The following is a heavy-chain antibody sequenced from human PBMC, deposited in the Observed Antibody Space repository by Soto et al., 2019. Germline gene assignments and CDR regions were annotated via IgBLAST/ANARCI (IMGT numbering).Heavy chain of an antibody. D-gene: IGHD3-3*01. Sequence: QVQLVESGGGVVQPGRSLRLSCTASGFTFNNYGMHWVRQAPGKGLEWVTLISYDGSNKYYADSVEGRFTISRDNSKNTLYLQMNSLRAQDTAVYYCAKDVFGVYNYGMDVWGQGTTVTVSS. CDR1: GFTFNNYG. V-gene: IGHV3-30*18. CDR2: ISYDGSNK. J-gene: IGHJ6*02. CDR3: AKDVFGVYNYGMDV.